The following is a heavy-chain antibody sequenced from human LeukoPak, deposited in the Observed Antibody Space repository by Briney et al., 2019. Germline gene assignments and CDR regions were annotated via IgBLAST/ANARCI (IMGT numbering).Heavy chain of an antibody. CDR3: ARDRQGITIFGVVITPYYYYYMDV. Sequence: SETLSLTCAVYGGSFSGYYWSWIRQPPGKGLEWIGSIYQSGSTYYNPSLKSRVTISVDTSKNQFSLKLSSVAAADTAVYYCARDRQGITIFGVVITPYYYYYMDVWGKGTTVTVSS. D-gene: IGHD3-3*01. CDR1: GGSFSGYY. V-gene: IGHV4-34*01. CDR2: IYQSGST. J-gene: IGHJ6*03.